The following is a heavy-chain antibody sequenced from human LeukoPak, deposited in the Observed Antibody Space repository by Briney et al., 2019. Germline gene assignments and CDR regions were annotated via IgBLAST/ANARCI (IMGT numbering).Heavy chain of an antibody. V-gene: IGHV3-15*01. J-gene: IGHJ4*02. CDR2: IKSKTDGGTT. CDR3: TTRPSDIVVVPAAPTRTPVDY. D-gene: IGHD2-2*01. CDR1: GFTFSNAW. Sequence: PGGSLRLSCAASGFTFSNAWMSWVRQAPGKGLEWVGRIKSKTDGGTTDYAAPVKGRFTISRDDSKNTLYLQMNSLKTEDTAVYYCTTRPSDIVVVPAAPTRTPVDYWGQGTLVTVSS.